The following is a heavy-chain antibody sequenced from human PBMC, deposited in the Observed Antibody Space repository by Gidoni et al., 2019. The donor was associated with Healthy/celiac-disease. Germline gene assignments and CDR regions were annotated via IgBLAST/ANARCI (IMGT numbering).Heavy chain of an antibody. V-gene: IGHV3-23*01. CDR3: ATLLSIAAAEGGV. D-gene: IGHD6-13*01. Sequence: EVQLLESGGGLVQPGGSLRLSCATPGFTFSSYAMGWVRQAPGKGLGWVSAISGSGGSTYYADSVKGRFTISRDNSKNTLYLQMNSLRAEDTAVYYCATLLSIAAAEGGVWGQGATVTVSS. CDR1: GFTFSSYA. J-gene: IGHJ6*01. CDR2: ISGSGGST.